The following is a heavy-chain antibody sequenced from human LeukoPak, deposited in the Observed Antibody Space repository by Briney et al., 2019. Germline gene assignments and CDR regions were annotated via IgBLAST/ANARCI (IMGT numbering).Heavy chain of an antibody. D-gene: IGHD2-21*02. CDR2: INWNGGST. J-gene: IGHJ4*02. CDR1: GFTFDDYG. Sequence: GGSLRLSCAASGFTFDDYGMSWVRQAPGRGLEWGSGINWNGGSTGYADSVKGRFTISRDNAKNSLYLQMNSLRAEDTALYYCARDLTLPSDYWGQGTLVTVSS. V-gene: IGHV3-20*04. CDR3: ARDLTLPSDY.